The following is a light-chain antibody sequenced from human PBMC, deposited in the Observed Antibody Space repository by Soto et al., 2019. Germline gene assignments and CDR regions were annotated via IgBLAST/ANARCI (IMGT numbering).Light chain of an antibody. Sequence: EIVLTQSPGTLSLSPGERATLSCRASQSVSSSYLAWYQQKPGQAPRLLFYGASRRATGIPDRFSGSGSGTDFTLTSSGLEPDDVAVYYCQEHGSSPPTFGQGTKVEIK. V-gene: IGKV3-20*01. CDR3: QEHGSSPPT. CDR1: QSVSSSY. J-gene: IGKJ1*01. CDR2: GAS.